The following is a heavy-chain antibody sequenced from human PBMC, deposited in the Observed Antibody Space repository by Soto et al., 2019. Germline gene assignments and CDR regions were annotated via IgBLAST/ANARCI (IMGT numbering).Heavy chain of an antibody. Sequence: PSETLSLTCTVSGGSISSSSYYWGWIRQPPGKGLEWIGSIYYSGSTYYNPSLKSRVTISVDTSKNQFSLKLSSVTAADTAVYYCASVVYYYDSSGYAFDIWGQGTMVTVSS. CDR2: IYYSGST. J-gene: IGHJ3*02. D-gene: IGHD3-22*01. V-gene: IGHV4-39*01. CDR1: GGSISSSSYY. CDR3: ASVVYYYDSSGYAFDI.